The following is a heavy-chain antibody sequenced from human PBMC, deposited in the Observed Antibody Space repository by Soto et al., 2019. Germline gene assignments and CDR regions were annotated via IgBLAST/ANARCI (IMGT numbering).Heavy chain of an antibody. CDR1: GYSITNGYY. CDR2: IYHSGST. V-gene: IGHV4-38-2*01. D-gene: IGHD3-16*01. CDR3: AKVGGRGPVTAGIGRFQF. J-gene: IGHJ4*02. Sequence: SETLSLTCAISGYSITNGYYWGWIRQPPGIGKEWIGSIYHSGSTSYNPSLRSRVTISVVTSKYQFSLKLRSVTAADTAMYNCAKVGGRGPVTAGIGRFQFCGQGTRITVSS.